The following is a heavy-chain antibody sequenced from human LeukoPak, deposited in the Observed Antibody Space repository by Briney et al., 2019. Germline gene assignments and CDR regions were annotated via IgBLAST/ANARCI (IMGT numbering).Heavy chain of an antibody. CDR1: GYSISSSNW. Sequence: SETLSLTCAVSGYSISSSNWWGWIRQPPGKGLEWIGSIYYSGSTYYNPSLKSRVTISVDTSKNQFSLKLSSVTAADTAVYYCARDFIVLKYDCSGGSCPGNYFDYWGQGTLVTVSS. D-gene: IGHD2-15*01. V-gene: IGHV4-28*03. CDR2: IYYSGST. J-gene: IGHJ4*02. CDR3: ARDFIVLKYDCSGGSCPGNYFDY.